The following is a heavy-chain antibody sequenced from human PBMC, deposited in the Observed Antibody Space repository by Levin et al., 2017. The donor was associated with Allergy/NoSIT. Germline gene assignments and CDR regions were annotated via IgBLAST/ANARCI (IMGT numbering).Heavy chain of an antibody. CDR3: ARDCSSTSCPPLYYYYGMDV. CDR1: GGSISSYY. Sequence: PSETLSLTCTVSGGSISSYYWNWIRQPAGKGLEWIGRIYTSGSTNYNPSLKSRVTMSVDTSKNQFSLKLSSVTAADTAVYYCARDCSSTSCPPLYYYYGMDVWGQGTTVTVSS. D-gene: IGHD2-2*01. J-gene: IGHJ6*02. CDR2: IYTSGST. V-gene: IGHV4-4*07.